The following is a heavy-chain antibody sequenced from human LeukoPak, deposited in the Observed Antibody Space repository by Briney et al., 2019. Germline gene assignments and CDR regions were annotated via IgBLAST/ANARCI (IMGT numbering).Heavy chain of an antibody. CDR3: ARVASGSYYPHYYYYYYMDV. CDR1: GFTVSSNY. CDR2: IYSGGST. D-gene: IGHD3-10*01. V-gene: IGHV3-53*01. J-gene: IGHJ6*03. Sequence: GGSLRLSCAASGFTVSSNYMSWVRRAPGKGLEWVSVIYSGGSTYYADSVKGRFTISRDNSKNTLYLQMNSLRAEDTAVYYCARVASGSYYPHYYYYYYMDVWGKGTTVTVSS.